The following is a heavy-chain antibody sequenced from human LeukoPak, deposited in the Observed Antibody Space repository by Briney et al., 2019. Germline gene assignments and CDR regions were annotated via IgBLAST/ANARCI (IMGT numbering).Heavy chain of an antibody. J-gene: IGHJ5*02. CDR1: GYTFTSYY. Sequence: GASVKVSCKASGYTFTSYYMHWVRQAPGQGLEWMGIINPSGGNTSYAQKFQGRVTMTRDMSTSTVYMELSSLRSEDTAVYYCARKLYSGYGTLDPWGQGTLVTVSS. CDR2: INPSGGNT. CDR3: ARKLYSGYGTLDP. V-gene: IGHV1-46*01. D-gene: IGHD5-12*01.